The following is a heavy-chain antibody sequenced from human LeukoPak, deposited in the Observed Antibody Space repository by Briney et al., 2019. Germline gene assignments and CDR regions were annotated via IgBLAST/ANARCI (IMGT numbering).Heavy chain of an antibody. Sequence: GGSLRLSCAASGFTFSSFAMSWVRQAPGKGLEWVSVISGRGDSTYYADSVKGRFTISRDNSKSTVYLQMNSLRAEDTAVYYCARETGDFDSWGQGTRVIVSS. V-gene: IGHV3-23*01. CDR1: GFTFSSFA. D-gene: IGHD7-27*01. CDR2: ISGRGDST. CDR3: ARETGDFDS. J-gene: IGHJ4*02.